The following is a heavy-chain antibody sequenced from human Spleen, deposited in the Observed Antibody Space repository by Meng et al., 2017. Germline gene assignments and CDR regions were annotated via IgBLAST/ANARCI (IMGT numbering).Heavy chain of an antibody. CDR3: ASGRFGWFDP. Sequence: QLGLREPVPDLVKPSQPRSLTCTVSGGSLSMGGYSWSWIRQPPGKGLEWIGYIYYSGSTYYNPSLKSRDTISVDTSKNQFSLKLSSVTAADTAVYYCASGRFGWFDPWGQGTLVTVSS. CDR1: GGSLSMGGYS. D-gene: IGHD3-16*01. CDR2: IYYSGST. J-gene: IGHJ5*02. V-gene: IGHV4-31*03.